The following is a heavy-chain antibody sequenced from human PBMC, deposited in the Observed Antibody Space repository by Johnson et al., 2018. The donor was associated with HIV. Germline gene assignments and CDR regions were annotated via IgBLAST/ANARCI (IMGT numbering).Heavy chain of an antibody. Sequence: QMLLVESGGGVVQPGQSLRLSCAASGLTFSSYGMHWVRQAPGKGLEWVALISYDGSNKYYADSVKGRFTISRDNSKNTLYLQMNSLRAEDTAVYYCASFAAAGDAFDIWGQGTMVTVSS. J-gene: IGHJ3*02. CDR1: GLTFSSYG. CDR3: ASFAAAGDAFDI. D-gene: IGHD6-13*01. V-gene: IGHV3-30*03. CDR2: ISYDGSNK.